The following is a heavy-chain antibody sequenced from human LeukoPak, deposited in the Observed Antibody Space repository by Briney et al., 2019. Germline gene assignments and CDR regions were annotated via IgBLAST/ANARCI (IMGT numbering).Heavy chain of an antibody. V-gene: IGHV3-74*01. CDR3: ARAQSGFWSGYCFDY. D-gene: IGHD3-3*01. CDR1: GFTFGTYW. CDR2: IDSDGSST. J-gene: IGHJ4*02. Sequence: GGSLRLSCAASGFTFGTYWMHWVRQAPGKGLVWVSRIDSDGSSTSYADSVKGRFTNSRDNAKNTLYLQMNSLRAEDTAVYYCARAQSGFWSGYCFDYWGQGTLVTVSS.